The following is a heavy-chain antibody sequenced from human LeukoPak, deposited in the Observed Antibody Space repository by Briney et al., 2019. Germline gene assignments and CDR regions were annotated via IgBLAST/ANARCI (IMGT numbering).Heavy chain of an antibody. CDR2: INSDGSST. D-gene: IGHD3-22*01. V-gene: IGHV3-74*01. CDR3: ASEVVVITSYYYYYYGMDV. J-gene: IGHJ6*02. CDR1: GFTFSSYS. Sequence: GGSLRLSCAASGFTFSSYSMNWVRQAPGKGLVWVSRINSDGSSTSYADSVKGRFTISRDNAKNALYLQMNSLRAEDTAVYYCASEVVVITSYYYYYYGMDVWGQGTTVTVSS.